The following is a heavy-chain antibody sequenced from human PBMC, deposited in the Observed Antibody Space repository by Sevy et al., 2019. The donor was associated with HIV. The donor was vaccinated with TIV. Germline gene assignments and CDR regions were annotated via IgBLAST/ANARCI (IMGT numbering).Heavy chain of an antibody. J-gene: IGHJ4*02. V-gene: IGHV1-2*02. D-gene: IGHD5-12*01. CDR2: INPNRGGT. Sequence: ASVKVSCKASGYTFTGYYMHWVRQAPGQGLEWMGWINPNRGGTNYAQKFQGRVTMTRDTSISTAYMELSRLRSDDTAVYYCARGMATGPYYFDYWGQGTLVTVSS. CDR1: GYTFTGYY. CDR3: ARGMATGPYYFDY.